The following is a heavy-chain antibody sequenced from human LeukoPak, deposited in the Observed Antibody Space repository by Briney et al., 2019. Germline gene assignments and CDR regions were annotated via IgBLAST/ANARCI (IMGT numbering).Heavy chain of an antibody. V-gene: IGHV4-34*01. D-gene: IGHD1-7*01. CDR3: ARSQVGTTGWFDP. CDR1: GGSFSGYY. CDR2: INHSGST. J-gene: IGHJ5*02. Sequence: SETLSLTCAVYGGSFSGYYGSWIRQPPGKGLEWIGEINHSGSTNYNPSLKSRVNISVDTSKNQFSLKLSSVTAADTAVYYCARSQVGTTGWFDPWGEGTVVTVSS.